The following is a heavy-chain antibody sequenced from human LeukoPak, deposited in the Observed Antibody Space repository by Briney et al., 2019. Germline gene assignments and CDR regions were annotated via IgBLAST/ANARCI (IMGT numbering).Heavy chain of an antibody. CDR3: AREVAAFTYYYYGMDV. Sequence: PSETLSLTCTVSGGSISSYYWSWIRQPPGKGLEWIGEINHSGSTNYNPSLKSRVTISVDTSKNQFSLKLSSVTAADTAVYYCAREVAAFTYYYYGMDVWGQGTTVTVSS. V-gene: IGHV4-34*01. D-gene: IGHD1-26*01. CDR2: INHSGST. J-gene: IGHJ6*02. CDR1: GGSISSYY.